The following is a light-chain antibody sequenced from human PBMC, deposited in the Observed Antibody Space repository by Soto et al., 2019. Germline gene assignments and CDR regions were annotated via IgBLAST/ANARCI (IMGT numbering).Light chain of an antibody. Sequence: EFVLTQSPSTLSLSPGERAILSCRASQSVAGSLAWYQHKPGKAPRLLTSDISTRAAAMPARFSGGGSGNYFPLTVSSLEPEDFALYCYQHRSNRITFGRGTGLEIK. J-gene: IGKJ5*01. CDR2: DIS. CDR3: QHRSNRIT. V-gene: IGKV3-11*01. CDR1: QSVAGS.